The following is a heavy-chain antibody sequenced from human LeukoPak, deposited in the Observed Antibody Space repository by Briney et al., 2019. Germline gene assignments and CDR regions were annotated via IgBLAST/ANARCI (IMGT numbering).Heavy chain of an antibody. J-gene: IGHJ5*02. D-gene: IGHD6-13*01. CDR1: GFSFSDYT. Sequence: SGGSLRLSCAASGFSFSDYTMNWVRQAPGKGLEWVSAISGSGGSTYYADSVKGRFTISRDNSKNTLYLQMNSLRAEDTAVYYCAKDGAAAGLGRFYNWFDPWGQGTLVTVSS. V-gene: IGHV3-23*01. CDR3: AKDGAAAGLGRFYNWFDP. CDR2: ISGSGGST.